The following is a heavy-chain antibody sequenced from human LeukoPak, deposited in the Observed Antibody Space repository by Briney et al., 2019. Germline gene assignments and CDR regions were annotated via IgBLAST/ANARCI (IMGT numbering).Heavy chain of an antibody. CDR2: IYSGGRT. CDR3: VKAPTVAGSYGWFDP. V-gene: IGHV4-30-4*01. Sequence: SETLSLTCTVSGGSITSGNNYWNWIRQSPGKGLERIGFIYSGGRTNYNPFLRSRVVISADASKNQISLRVESMTAADTAVYYCVKAPTVAGSYGWFDPWGQGTLVTVSS. J-gene: IGHJ5*02. CDR1: GGSITSGNNY. D-gene: IGHD5-18*01.